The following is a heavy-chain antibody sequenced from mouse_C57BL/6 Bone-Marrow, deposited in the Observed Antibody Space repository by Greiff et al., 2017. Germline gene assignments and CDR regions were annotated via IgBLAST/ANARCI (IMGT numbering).Heavy chain of an antibody. V-gene: IGHV1-9*01. Sequence: VQLQESGAELMKPGASVKLSCKATGYKFPGYGIEWVRKRPGHGLEWIGEILPGGGSTNYNEKFKGKATFTADTSSNTAYMQLSSLTTEDSAIYYCALGRLGGYFDYWGQGTTLTVSS. D-gene: IGHD3-1*01. J-gene: IGHJ2*01. CDR2: ILPGGGST. CDR3: ALGRLGGYFDY. CDR1: GYKFPGYG.